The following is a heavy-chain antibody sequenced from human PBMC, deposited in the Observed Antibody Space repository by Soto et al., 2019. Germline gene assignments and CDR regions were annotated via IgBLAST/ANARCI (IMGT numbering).Heavy chain of an antibody. CDR2: INWNGGST. CDR1: GFTFDDYG. J-gene: IGHJ5*02. V-gene: IGHV3-20*01. CDR3: ARDRQRYDYIWGSYRILGWFDP. Sequence: EVQLVESGGGVVRPGGSLRLSCAASGFTFDDYGMSWVRQAPGKGLEWVSGINWNGGSTGYADSVKGRFTISRDNAKNSLYLQMNSLRAEDTALYHCARDRQRYDYIWGSYRILGWFDPWGQGTLVTVSS. D-gene: IGHD3-16*02.